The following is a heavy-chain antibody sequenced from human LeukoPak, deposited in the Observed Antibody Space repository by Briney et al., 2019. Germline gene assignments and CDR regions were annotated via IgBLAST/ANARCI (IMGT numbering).Heavy chain of an antibody. CDR1: GFNFSSYA. CDR2: ISYDGSNK. Sequence: PGGSLRLSCAASGFNFSSYAMHWVRQAPGKGLEWVAVISYDGSNKYYADSVKGRFTISRDNSKNTPYLQMNSLRAEDTAVYYCARDAGDFDWLLFFDYWGQGTLVTVSS. V-gene: IGHV3-30-3*01. CDR3: ARDAGDFDWLLFFDY. J-gene: IGHJ4*02. D-gene: IGHD3-9*01.